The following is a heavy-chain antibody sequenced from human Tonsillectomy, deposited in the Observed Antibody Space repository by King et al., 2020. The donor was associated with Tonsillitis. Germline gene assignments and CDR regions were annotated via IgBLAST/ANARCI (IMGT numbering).Heavy chain of an antibody. CDR1: GFTFSSYA. Sequence: EVQLVESGGGLVQPGGSLRLSCAASGFTFSSYAMSWVRQAPGKGLEWVSVISGGSTISRDNSKNTVYLQMNRLRADDTAVYYCAKGHSSMIVVAMGDAFDIWGQGTMVTVSS. J-gene: IGHJ3*02. CDR3: AKGHSSMIVVAMGDAFDI. V-gene: IGHV3-23*04. CDR2: ISGG. D-gene: IGHD3-22*01.